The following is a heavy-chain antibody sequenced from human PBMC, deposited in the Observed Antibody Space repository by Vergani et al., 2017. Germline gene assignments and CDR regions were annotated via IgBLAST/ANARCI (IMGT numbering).Heavy chain of an antibody. CDR1: GGSISSYY. Sequence: QVQLQESGPGLVKASQTLSLTCSVSGGSISSYYWSWIRQPPGKGLEWIGYIYYSGSTNYNPSLKSRVTISVDTSKNQFSLKLSSVTAADTAVYYCARASRLDCSSTSCYTPYYYYYMDVWGKGTTVTVSS. D-gene: IGHD2-2*02. J-gene: IGHJ6*03. V-gene: IGHV4-59*01. CDR3: ARASRLDCSSTSCYTPYYYYYMDV. CDR2: IYYSGST.